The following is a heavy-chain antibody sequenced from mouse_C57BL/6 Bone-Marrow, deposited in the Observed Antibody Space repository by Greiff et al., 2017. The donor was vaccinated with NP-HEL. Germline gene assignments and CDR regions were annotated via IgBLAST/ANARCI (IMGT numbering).Heavy chain of an antibody. J-gene: IGHJ2*01. D-gene: IGHD1-1*01. Sequence: DVMLVESGGDLVKPGGSLKLSCAASGFTFSSYGMSWVRQTPDKRLEWVATISSGGSYTYYPDSVKGRFTISRDNAKNTLYLQMSSLKSEDTAMYYCARQSRITTVPLFDYWGQGTTLTVSS. CDR3: ARQSRITTVPLFDY. CDR2: ISSGGSYT. CDR1: GFTFSSYG. V-gene: IGHV5-6*02.